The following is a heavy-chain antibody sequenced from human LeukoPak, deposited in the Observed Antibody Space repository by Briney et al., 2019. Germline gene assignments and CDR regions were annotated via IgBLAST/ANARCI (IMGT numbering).Heavy chain of an antibody. Sequence: GGSLRLSCAASGFTFSSYGMHWVRQAPGKGLEWVAVIWYDGSNKYYADSVKGRFTISRDNSKNTLYLQMNSLRAEDTAVYYCARDGGEVSPEGRNPSPHIDYWGQGTLVTASS. CDR3: ARDGGEVSPEGRNPSPHIDY. D-gene: IGHD3-16*01. V-gene: IGHV3-33*01. CDR2: IWYDGSNK. J-gene: IGHJ4*02. CDR1: GFTFSSYG.